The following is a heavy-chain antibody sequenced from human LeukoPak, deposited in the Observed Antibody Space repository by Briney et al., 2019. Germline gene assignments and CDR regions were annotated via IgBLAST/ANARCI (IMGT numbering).Heavy chain of an antibody. V-gene: IGHV3-23*01. J-gene: IGHJ4*02. D-gene: IGHD1-26*01. Sequence: PGGSLRLSCAASRFTFSSSAMSWVRQAPGKGLEWVSGITYSGGSTYYADSVKGRFTISRDNSKNTLYLQMNSLRAGDTAAYYCAKGGSGNFPSDYWGQGTLVTVSS. CDR1: RFTFSSSA. CDR2: ITYSGGST. CDR3: AKGGSGNFPSDY.